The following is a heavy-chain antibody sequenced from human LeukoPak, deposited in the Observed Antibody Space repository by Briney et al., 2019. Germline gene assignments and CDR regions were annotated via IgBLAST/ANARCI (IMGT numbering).Heavy chain of an antibody. D-gene: IGHD3-9*01. CDR1: GFTFSSYS. V-gene: IGHV3-21*01. CDR2: IRSSSSYI. CDR3: ARDASADILTGYYLRKNPPPTY. J-gene: IGHJ4*02. Sequence: GGSLRLSCAASGFTFSSYSMNWVRQAPGKGLEWVSSIRSSSSYIYYADSVKGRFTISRDNAKNSLYLQLNSLRAEDTAVYYCARDASADILTGYYLRKNPPPTYWGQGTLVTVSS.